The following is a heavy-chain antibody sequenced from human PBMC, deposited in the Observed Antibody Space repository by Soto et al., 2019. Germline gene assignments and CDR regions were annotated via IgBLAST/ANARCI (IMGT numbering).Heavy chain of an antibody. CDR2: TIPVFGTT. D-gene: IGHD3-10*01. V-gene: IGHV1-69*01. J-gene: IGHJ5*02. CDR1: GDSFGSYA. CDR3: AREPFGRFDP. Sequence: QMQLVQSGPEVKKPGSSVKVSCKASGDSFGSYAVSWVRQAPGQGLEWMGATIPVFGTTNYTQKFQGRVTITADDSTTTAYMELSSLRSDDTAVYYCAREPFGRFDPCGQVTLVTVSS.